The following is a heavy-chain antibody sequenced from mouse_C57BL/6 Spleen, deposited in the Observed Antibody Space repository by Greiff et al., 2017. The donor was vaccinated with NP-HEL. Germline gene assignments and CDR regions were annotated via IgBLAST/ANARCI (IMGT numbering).Heavy chain of an antibody. CDR3: ARDLGRNYFDY. V-gene: IGHV3-6*01. CDR1: GYSITSGYY. Sequence: DVKLQESGPGLVKPSQSLSLTCSVTGYSITSGYYWNWIRQFPGNQLEWMGYISYDGSNNYNPSLKNRISITRDTSKNQFFLKLNSVTTEDTATYYCARDLGRNYFDYWGQGTTLTVAS. CDR2: ISYDGSN. D-gene: IGHD4-1*01. J-gene: IGHJ2*01.